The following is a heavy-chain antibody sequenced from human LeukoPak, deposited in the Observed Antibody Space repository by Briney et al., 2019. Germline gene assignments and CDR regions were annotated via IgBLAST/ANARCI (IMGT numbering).Heavy chain of an antibody. CDR3: ARMSTNLAFDI. Sequence: ASVKVSCKASGYTFTGYYMHWVRQAPGQGLEWMGRINPNNGGTNYAQKFQGRVTMTRDTSISTAYMELSRLRSDDTAVYYCARMSTNLAFDIWGQGTMVTVSS. V-gene: IGHV1-2*06. J-gene: IGHJ3*02. CDR2: INPNNGGT. D-gene: IGHD5-24*01. CDR1: GYTFTGYY.